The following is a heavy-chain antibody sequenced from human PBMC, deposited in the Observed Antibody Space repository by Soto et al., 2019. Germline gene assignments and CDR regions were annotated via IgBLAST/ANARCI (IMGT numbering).Heavy chain of an antibody. CDR2: LDPSASQT. Sequence: GESLKISCKGSGYSFAGYWITWVRQKPGKGLEWMGRLDPSASQTYYSPSFRGHVTISVTKSITTVFLQWSSLRASDTAMYYCARQIYDSDTGPNFQYYFDSWGQGTPVTVSS. D-gene: IGHD3-22*01. V-gene: IGHV5-10-1*01. J-gene: IGHJ4*02. CDR1: GYSFAGYW. CDR3: ARQIYDSDTGPNFQYYFDS.